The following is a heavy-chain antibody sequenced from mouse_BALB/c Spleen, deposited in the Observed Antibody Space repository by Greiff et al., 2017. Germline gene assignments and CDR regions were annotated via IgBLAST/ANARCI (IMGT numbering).Heavy chain of an antibody. J-gene: IGHJ2*01. CDR1: GFTFSSYA. D-gene: IGHD1-1*01. V-gene: IGHV5-6-5*01. Sequence: EVQLVESGGGLVKPGGSLKLSCAASGFTFSSYAMSWVRQTPEKRLEWVASISSGGSTYYPDSVKGRFTISRDNARNILYLQMSSLRSEDTAMYYCARALLRAFDYWGQGTTLTVSS. CDR2: ISSGGST. CDR3: ARALLRAFDY.